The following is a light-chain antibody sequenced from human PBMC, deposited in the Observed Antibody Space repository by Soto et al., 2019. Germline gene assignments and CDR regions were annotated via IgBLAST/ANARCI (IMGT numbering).Light chain of an antibody. CDR2: GAS. CDR3: QQYYNWPTLT. CDR1: QNVGSH. V-gene: IGKV3-15*01. Sequence: EILMTQSPATLSVSPGERATLSCRASQNVGSHVAWYQQKPGQAPRLFIYGASTRATGIPARFSGSGSGTEFTLTISSLKSEDLAIYYCQQYYNWPTLTFGGGTKVEIK. J-gene: IGKJ4*01.